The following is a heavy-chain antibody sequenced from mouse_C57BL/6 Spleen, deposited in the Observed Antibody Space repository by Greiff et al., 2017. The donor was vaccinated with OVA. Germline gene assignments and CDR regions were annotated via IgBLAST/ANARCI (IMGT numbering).Heavy chain of an antibody. CDR3: AREDYGNYVGFAY. CDR2: ISYDGSN. Sequence: EVQLQESGPGLVKPSQSLSLTCSVTGYSITSGYYWNWIRQFPGNKLEWMGYISYDGSNNYNPSLKNRISITRDTSKNQFFLKLNSVTTEDTATYYCAREDYGNYVGFAYWGQGTLVTVSA. D-gene: IGHD2-1*01. CDR1: GYSITSGYY. V-gene: IGHV3-6*01. J-gene: IGHJ3*01.